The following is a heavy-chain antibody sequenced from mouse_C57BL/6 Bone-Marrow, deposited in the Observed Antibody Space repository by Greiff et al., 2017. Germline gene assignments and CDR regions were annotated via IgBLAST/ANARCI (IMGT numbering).Heavy chain of an antibody. J-gene: IGHJ1*03. CDR1: GYTFTSYG. CDR2: IYIGNGYT. CDR3: ARPYGSSYVWYFDV. V-gene: IGHV1-58*01. Sequence: EVKLMESGAELVRPGSSVKMSCKTSGYTFTSYGINWVKQRPGQGLEWIGYIYIGNGYTEYNEKFKGKATLTSDTSSSTAYMQLSSLTSEDSAIYFCARPYGSSYVWYFDVWGTGTTVTVSS. D-gene: IGHD1-1*01.